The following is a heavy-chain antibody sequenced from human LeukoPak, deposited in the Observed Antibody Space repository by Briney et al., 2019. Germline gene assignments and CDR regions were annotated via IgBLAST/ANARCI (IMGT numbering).Heavy chain of an antibody. CDR1: GYTFTGYY. V-gene: IGHV1-2*02. J-gene: IGHJ3*02. CDR2: INPNSGGT. CDR3: ATVTGTTMFLAAFDI. Sequence: ASVKVSCKASGYTFTGYYMHWVRQAPGQGLEWMGWINPNSGGTNYAQKFQGRVTMTWDTSISTAYMELSRLRSDDTAVYYCATVTGTTMFLAAFDIWGQGTMVTVSS. D-gene: IGHD1-20*01.